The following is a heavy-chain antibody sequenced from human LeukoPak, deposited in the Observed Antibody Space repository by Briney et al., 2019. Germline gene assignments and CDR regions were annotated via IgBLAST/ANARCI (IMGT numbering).Heavy chain of an antibody. CDR3: VSHSDPLTGYSFDY. D-gene: IGHD3-9*01. Sequence: GGSLRLSCTASGFTFSNFVMTWVRQAPGKGLEWVSIIYDNGDTYYADSVKGRFTVTRDSSKNTVSLEMNSLRVDDTAVYYCVSHSDPLTGYSFDYWGQGTLVTVSS. J-gene: IGHJ4*02. CDR2: IYDNGDT. CDR1: GFTFSNFV. V-gene: IGHV3-23*01.